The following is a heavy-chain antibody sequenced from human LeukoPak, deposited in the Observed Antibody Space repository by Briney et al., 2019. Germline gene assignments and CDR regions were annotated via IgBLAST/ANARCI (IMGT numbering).Heavy chain of an antibody. Sequence: KPGGSLRLSWAASGFTFSNYIMNWVRQAPGKGLEWVSCISSSSGYIYYADSVRGRFTISRDNAKNSLYLQMNSLRPEGTAVYYCARGTTVSYNWFDPWGLGTLVTVSS. CDR3: ARGTTVSYNWFDP. CDR2: ISSSSGYI. CDR1: GFTFSNYI. V-gene: IGHV3-21*01. J-gene: IGHJ5*02. D-gene: IGHD4-11*01.